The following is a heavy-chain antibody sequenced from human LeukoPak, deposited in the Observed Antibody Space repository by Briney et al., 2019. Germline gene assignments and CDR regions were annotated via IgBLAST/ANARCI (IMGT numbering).Heavy chain of an antibody. CDR1: GFTFSSYS. V-gene: IGHV3-48*01. D-gene: IGHD1-1*01. CDR3: ASDFPGTQH. Sequence: GGSLRLSCAASGFTFSSYSMNWVRQAPGKGLEWVSYISSSSSTIYYADSVKGRFTISRDNPKNTLYLQMNSLRAEDTAVYYCASDFPGTQHWGQGTLVTVSS. CDR2: ISSSSSTI. J-gene: IGHJ1*01.